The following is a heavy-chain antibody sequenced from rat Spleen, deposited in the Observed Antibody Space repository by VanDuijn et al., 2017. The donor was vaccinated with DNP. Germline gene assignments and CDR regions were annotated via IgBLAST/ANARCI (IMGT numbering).Heavy chain of an antibody. J-gene: IGHJ2*01. D-gene: IGHD5-1*01. Sequence: EVQLVESGGGLVQPGRSLKLSCAASGFTFSNYYMAWVRQAPKKGLEWVAASSPSGSRTYYADSVKGRFTISRDDAKSGLYLQMNSLKSEDTATYYCATGGSPYYFDYWGQGVMVTVSS. CDR3: ATGGSPYYFDY. CDR2: SSPSGSRT. CDR1: GFTFSNYY. V-gene: IGHV5-27*01.